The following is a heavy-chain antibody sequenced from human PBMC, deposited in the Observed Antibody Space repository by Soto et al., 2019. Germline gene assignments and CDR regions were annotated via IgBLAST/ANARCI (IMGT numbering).Heavy chain of an antibody. CDR1: GDSVSSNSAA. CDR3: ARARTTRITIFGVVNYGMDV. D-gene: IGHD3-3*01. Sequence: SQTLSLTCAISGDSVSSNSAAWNWIRQSPSRSLEWLGRTYYRSKWYNDYAVSVKSRITINPDTSKNQFSLQLNSVTPEDTAVYYCARARTTRITIFGVVNYGMDVWGQGTTVTVSS. J-gene: IGHJ6*02. CDR2: TYYRSKWYN. V-gene: IGHV6-1*01.